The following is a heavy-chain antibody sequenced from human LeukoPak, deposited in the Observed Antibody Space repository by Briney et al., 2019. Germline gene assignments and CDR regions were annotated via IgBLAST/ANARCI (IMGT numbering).Heavy chain of an antibody. CDR2: IRGSGGST. J-gene: IGHJ4*02. V-gene: IGHV3-23*01. CDR3: AKDGCSSTSCYGDY. D-gene: IGHD2-2*01. CDR1: ALTFASYA. Sequence: GGSLRLSCPASALTFASYAMSWVRQAPRKGLEWDSAIRGSGGSTCYADSVKGRFTIARDNSKNTLYLQMNSLRAEDTAVYYCAKDGCSSTSCYGDYWGQGTLVTVSS.